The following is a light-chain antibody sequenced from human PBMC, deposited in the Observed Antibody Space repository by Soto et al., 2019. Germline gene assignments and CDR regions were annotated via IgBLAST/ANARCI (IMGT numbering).Light chain of an antibody. Sequence: DIPMTQSPSTLSASVGDRVTITCRASQSISTWLAWYQQKPGKAPKLLIYDASSLESGVPSRFSGSGSGTELTLTISSLQPDDFAASYCQQYNSYSPYTFGRGTKLEIK. CDR3: QQYNSYSPYT. V-gene: IGKV1-5*01. CDR2: DAS. J-gene: IGKJ2*01. CDR1: QSISTW.